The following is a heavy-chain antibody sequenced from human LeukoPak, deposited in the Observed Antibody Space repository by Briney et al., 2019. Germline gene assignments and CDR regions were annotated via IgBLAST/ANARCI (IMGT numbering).Heavy chain of an antibody. CDR1: GFTVGSSY. CDR2: IYSGGST. V-gene: IGHV3-53*01. Sequence: GGSLRLSCAASGFTVGSSYMGWVRQAPGKGLEWVSVIYSGGSTYYADSMKGRFTLSRDNSKNTLYLQMNSLRAEDTAVYYCARLSGSYYEADYWGQGTLVIVSS. CDR3: ARLSGSYYEADY. J-gene: IGHJ4*02. D-gene: IGHD1-26*01.